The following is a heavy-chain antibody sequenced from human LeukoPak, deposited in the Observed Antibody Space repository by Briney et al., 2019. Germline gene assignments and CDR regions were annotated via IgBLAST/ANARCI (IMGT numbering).Heavy chain of an antibody. V-gene: IGHV5-10-1*01. CDR1: GYSFTSYW. J-gene: IGHJ3*02. Sequence: GESLKISCKGSGYSFTSYWISWVRQVPGKGLEWMGRIDPSDSYTNYSPSFQGHVTISADKSISTAYLQWSSLKASDTAMYYCAKNENPYTMVKAFDIWGQGTMVTVSS. CDR3: AKNENPYTMVKAFDI. CDR2: IDPSDSYT. D-gene: IGHD3-10*01.